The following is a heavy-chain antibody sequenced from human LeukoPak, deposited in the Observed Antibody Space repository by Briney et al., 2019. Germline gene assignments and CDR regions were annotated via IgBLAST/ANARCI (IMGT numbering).Heavy chain of an antibody. V-gene: IGHV3-23*01. CDR3: AKGSIVRIFSDY. J-gene: IGHJ4*02. Sequence: QPGGSLRLSCAASGFTFSSYAMSWVRQAPGKVLEWVSAISGSGGSTYYADSVKGRFTISIDNSKNTLYLQMNTLRAEDTAVYYCAKGSIVRIFSDYWGKGTLVTVSS. CDR1: GFTFSSYA. D-gene: IGHD6-6*01. CDR2: ISGSGGST.